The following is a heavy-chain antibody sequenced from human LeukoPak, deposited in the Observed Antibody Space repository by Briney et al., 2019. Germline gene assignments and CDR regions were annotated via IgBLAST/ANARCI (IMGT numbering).Heavy chain of an antibody. CDR3: ARHRWIEGGAFDI. V-gene: IGHV4-39*01. D-gene: IGHD2-2*03. CDR2: IYYSGST. Sequence: SETLSLTCTVSGGSISSSSYYWGWIRQPPGKGLEWIGSIYYSGSTYYNPSLKSRVTISVDTSKNQFSLKLSSVTAADTAVYYCARHRWIEGGAFDIWGQGTMVTVSS. J-gene: IGHJ3*02. CDR1: GGSISSSSYY.